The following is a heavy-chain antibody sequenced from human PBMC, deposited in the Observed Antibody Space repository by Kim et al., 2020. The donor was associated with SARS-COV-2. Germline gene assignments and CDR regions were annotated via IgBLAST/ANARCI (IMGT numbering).Heavy chain of an antibody. Sequence: GGSLRLSCAASGFTFSSYSLHWVRQPPGKGLQWVALIWYDGSNKYYGDSVKGRFTISRDNSKNTLYLQMNSLRAEDTAVYYCAKDLETVGPPYHYGMDVWGQGTTVTVSS. CDR1: GFTFSSYS. V-gene: IGHV3-33*06. J-gene: IGHJ6*02. D-gene: IGHD5-12*01. CDR2: IWYDGSNK. CDR3: AKDLETVGPPYHYGMDV.